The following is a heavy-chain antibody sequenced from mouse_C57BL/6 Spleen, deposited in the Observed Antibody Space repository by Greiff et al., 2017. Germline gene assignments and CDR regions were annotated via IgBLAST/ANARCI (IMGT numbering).Heavy chain of an antibody. CDR1: GFTFRDDG. V-gene: IGHV5-17*01. Sequence: EVMLVESGGGLVKPGGSLKLSCAASGFTFRDDGMQWVRQAPEKGLEWVAYISSGSSTIYYADTVKGRFTISRDNAKNALFLQMTSLSSEDTDMYYCARPMDYWGQGTSGTVSS. J-gene: IGHJ4*01. CDR2: ISSGSSTI. CDR3: ARPMDY.